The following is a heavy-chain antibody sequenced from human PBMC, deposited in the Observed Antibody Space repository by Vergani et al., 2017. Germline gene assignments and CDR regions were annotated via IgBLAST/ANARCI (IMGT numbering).Heavy chain of an antibody. D-gene: IGHD1-14*01. CDR2: IYYSGST. Sequence: QVQLPESGPGLVKPSQTLSLTCTVSGGSISSGDYYWSWIRQPPGKGLEWIGYIYYSGSTNYNPSLKSRVTISVDTSKNQFSLKLSSVTAADTAVYYCARETFFPDPFNWFDPWGQGTLVTVSS. V-gene: IGHV4-30-4*01. J-gene: IGHJ5*02. CDR1: GGSISSGDYY. CDR3: ARETFFPDPFNWFDP.